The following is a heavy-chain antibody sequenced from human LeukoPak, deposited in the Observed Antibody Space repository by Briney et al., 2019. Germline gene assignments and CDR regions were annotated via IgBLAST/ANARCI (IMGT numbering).Heavy chain of an antibody. Sequence: PSETLSLTCTVSGGSISSYYWGWIRQPPGKGLEWIGSIYYSGSTYYNPSLKSRVTISVDTSKNQFSLKLSSVTAADTAVYYCARGPYDFWRFDYWGQGTLVTVSS. CDR2: IYYSGST. D-gene: IGHD3-3*01. J-gene: IGHJ4*02. CDR3: ARGPYDFWRFDY. V-gene: IGHV4-39*07. CDR1: GGSISSYY.